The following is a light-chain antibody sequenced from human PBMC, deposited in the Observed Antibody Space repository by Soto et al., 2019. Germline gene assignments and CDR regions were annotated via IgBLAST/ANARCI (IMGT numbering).Light chain of an antibody. J-gene: IGKJ1*01. CDR1: QSISGS. CDR2: EAS. V-gene: IGKV1-5*03. Sequence: DIQMTQSPSTLSASVGDRVTITCRASQSISGSLAWYQQKPGKAPNRLIYEASNLKSGVPSRFSGSGSGTEYTLTISSLQPDDSASYYCQQYNGYWTFGQGTRVEIK. CDR3: QQYNGYWT.